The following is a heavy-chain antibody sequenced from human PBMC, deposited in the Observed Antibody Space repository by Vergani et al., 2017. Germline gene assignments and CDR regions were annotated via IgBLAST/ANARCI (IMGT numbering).Heavy chain of an antibody. V-gene: IGHV4-39*07. CDR3: ARARDYSNYQPGGRDNWFDP. J-gene: IGHJ5*02. D-gene: IGHD4-11*01. Sequence: QLQLQESGPGLVKPSETLSLTCTVSGGSISSSSYYWGWIRQPPGKGLEWIGSIYYSGSTYYNPSLKSLVTISVDTSKNQFPLKLSSVTAADTAVYYCARARDYSNYQPGGRDNWFDPWGQGTLVTVSS. CDR2: IYYSGST. CDR1: GGSISSSSYY.